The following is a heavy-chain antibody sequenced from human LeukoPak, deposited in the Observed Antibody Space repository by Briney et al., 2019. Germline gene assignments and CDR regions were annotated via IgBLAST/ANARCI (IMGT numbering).Heavy chain of an antibody. CDR1: GYTFTSYY. D-gene: IGHD4-17*01. J-gene: IGHJ4*02. Sequence: ASETVSCKASGYTFTSYYMHWERQAPRPGLEWMGIINPSGGSTSYAQKFQVRVTMTRDTSTSTVYMELSSPRSEDTAGYYCARESTVTTNDYWGQGTLVTVSS. V-gene: IGHV1-46*01. CDR3: ARESTVTTNDY. CDR2: INPSGGST.